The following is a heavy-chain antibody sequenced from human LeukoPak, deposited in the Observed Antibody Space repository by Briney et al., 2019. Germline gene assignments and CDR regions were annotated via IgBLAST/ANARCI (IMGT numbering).Heavy chain of an antibody. V-gene: IGHV3-23*01. Sequence: PGRSLRLSCAASGFTFSSYGMSWVRQAPGKGLEWVSAISGSGGSTYYADSVKGRFTISRDNAKNSLYLQMNSLRAEDTAVYYCARGRRRIAAAGATPPAPYFDYWGQGALVTVSS. J-gene: IGHJ4*02. CDR2: ISGSGGST. CDR1: GFTFSSYG. D-gene: IGHD6-13*01. CDR3: ARGRRRIAAAGATPPAPYFDY.